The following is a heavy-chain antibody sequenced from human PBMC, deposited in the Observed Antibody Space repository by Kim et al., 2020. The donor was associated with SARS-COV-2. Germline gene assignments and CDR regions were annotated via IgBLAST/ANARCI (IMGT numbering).Heavy chain of an antibody. CDR1: GFTFSGSA. CDR2: IRSKANSYAT. Sequence: GGSLRLSCAASGFTFSGSAMHWVRQASGKGLEWVGRIRSKANSYATAYAASVKGRFTISRDDSKNTAYLQMNSLKTEDTAVYYCTSRPDRTIYYYDSSGYYNDAFDIWGQGTMVTVSS. D-gene: IGHD3-22*01. J-gene: IGHJ3*02. CDR3: TSRPDRTIYYYDSSGYYNDAFDI. V-gene: IGHV3-73*01.